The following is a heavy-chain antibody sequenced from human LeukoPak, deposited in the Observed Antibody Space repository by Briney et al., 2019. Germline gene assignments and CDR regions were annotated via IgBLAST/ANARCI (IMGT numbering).Heavy chain of an antibody. CDR3: AKDAHSSSWYYFDY. Sequence: GGSLRLSCAASGFTFSSYGMHWVRQAPGKGLEWVAVISYDGSNKYYADSVKGRFTISRDNSKNTLYLQMNSLRAEDTAVYYCAKDAHSSSWYYFDYWGQGTPVTVSS. D-gene: IGHD6-13*01. CDR2: ISYDGSNK. J-gene: IGHJ4*02. CDR1: GFTFSSYG. V-gene: IGHV3-30*18.